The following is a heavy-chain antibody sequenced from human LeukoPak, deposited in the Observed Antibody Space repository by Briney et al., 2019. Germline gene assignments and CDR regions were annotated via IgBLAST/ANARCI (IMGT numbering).Heavy chain of an antibody. J-gene: IGHJ4*02. CDR3: ARVGDYYGSGPYFDY. CDR1: GGSISSYY. CDR2: IYTSGST. V-gene: IGHV4-4*07. Sequence: SETLSLTCTVSGGSISSYYWSWIRQPAGKGLEWIGRIYTSGSTNYNPSLRSRVTMSVDTSKNQFSLKLSSVTAADTAVYYCARVGDYYGSGPYFDYWGQGTLVTVSS. D-gene: IGHD3-10*01.